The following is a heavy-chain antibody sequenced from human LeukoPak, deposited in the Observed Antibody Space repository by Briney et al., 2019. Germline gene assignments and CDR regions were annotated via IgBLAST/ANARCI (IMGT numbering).Heavy chain of an antibody. CDR3: ARDGS. J-gene: IGHJ6*02. CDR2: IKQDGSEK. V-gene: IGHV3-7*01. Sequence: PGGSLRLSCAVSGFTFSNYWMSWVRQAPGKGLGWVANIKQDGSEKYYVDSVKGRFTISRDNAKNSLYLQMNSLRAEDTAVYYCARDGSWGQGTTVTVSS. CDR1: GFTFSNYW.